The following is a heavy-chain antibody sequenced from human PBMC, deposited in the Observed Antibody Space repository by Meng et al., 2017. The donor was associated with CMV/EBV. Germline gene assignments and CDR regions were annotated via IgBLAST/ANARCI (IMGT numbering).Heavy chain of an antibody. CDR3: ARDGAGHHLRIAARSTGGMDV. J-gene: IGHJ6*02. CDR1: GYTFTSYG. CDR2: ISAYNGNT. D-gene: IGHD6-6*01. Sequence: ASVKVSCKASGYTFTSYGISWVRQAPGQGLEWMGWISAYNGNTNYAQKLQGRVTMTRDTSTSTVYMELSSLRSEDTAVYYCARDGAGHHLRIAARSTGGMDVWGQGTTVTVSS. V-gene: IGHV1-18*01.